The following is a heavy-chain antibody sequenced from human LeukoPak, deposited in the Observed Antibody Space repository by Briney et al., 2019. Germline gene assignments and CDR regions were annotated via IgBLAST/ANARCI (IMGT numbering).Heavy chain of an antibody. CDR2: IYHSGST. V-gene: IGHV4-30-2*01. D-gene: IGHD4-4*01. J-gene: IGHJ4*02. Sequence: SQTLSLTCAVSGGSISSGGYSWRWIRQPPGKGLEWIGYIYHSGSTYYNPSLKSRVTISVDRSKNQFSLKLSSVTAADTAVYYCARESVSDKARDPDYWGQGTLVTVSS. CDR3: ARESVSDKARDPDY. CDR1: GGSISSGGYS.